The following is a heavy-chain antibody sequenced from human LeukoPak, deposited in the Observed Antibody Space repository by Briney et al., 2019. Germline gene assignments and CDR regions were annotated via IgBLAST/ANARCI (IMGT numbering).Heavy chain of an antibody. CDR3: AKDSSGPAY. CDR1: GFNVNSNY. J-gene: IGHJ4*02. V-gene: IGHV3-53*01. CDR2: IYSGVGT. D-gene: IGHD6-19*01. Sequence: GGSLRLSCAASGFNVNSNYMSWVRQAPGKGLEWVSVIYSGVGTFYAGSVKGRFTISRDNSKNTLYLQMNSLRAEDTAVYYCAKDSSGPAYWGQGALVTVSS.